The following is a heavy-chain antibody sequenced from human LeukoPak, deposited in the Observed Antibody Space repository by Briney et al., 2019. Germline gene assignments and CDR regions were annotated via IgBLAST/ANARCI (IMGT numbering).Heavy chain of an antibody. J-gene: IGHJ4*02. Sequence: SETLSLTCAVYGGSFSGYYWSWIRQPPGKGLEWIGEINHSGSTNYNPSLKSRVTISVDTSKNQFSLKLSSVTAADTAVYYCARGGPRYCSSGSCYFGYWGQGTLVTVSS. CDR1: GGSFSGYY. CDR2: INHSGST. D-gene: IGHD2-15*01. CDR3: ARGGPRYCSSGSCYFGY. V-gene: IGHV4-34*01.